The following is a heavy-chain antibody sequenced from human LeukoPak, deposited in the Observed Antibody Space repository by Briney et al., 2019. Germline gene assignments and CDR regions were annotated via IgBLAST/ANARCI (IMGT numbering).Heavy chain of an antibody. CDR1: GFTFSSYA. D-gene: IGHD1-26*01. J-gene: IGHJ4*02. V-gene: IGHV3-30-3*01. CDR3: EKPPRGNY. Sequence: GRSLRLSCAASGFTFSSYAMHWVRQAPGKGLEWVAVISYDGSNKYYADSVKGRFTISRDNSKNSLYLQMNSLRTEDTALYYCEKPPRGNYWGQET. CDR2: ISYDGSNK.